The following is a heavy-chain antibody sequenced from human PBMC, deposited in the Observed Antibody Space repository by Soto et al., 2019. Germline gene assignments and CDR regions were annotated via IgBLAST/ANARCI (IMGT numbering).Heavy chain of an antibody. J-gene: IGHJ6*03. CDR2: INPNSGGT. D-gene: IGHD3-16*02. Sequence: ASVKVSCKASGYTFTGYYMHWVRQAPGQGLERMGWINPNSGGTNYAQKFQGWVTMTRDTSISTAYMELSRLRSDDTAVYYCARGAITFGGVIAKYYYYMDVWGKGTTVTVSS. CDR1: GYTFTGYY. CDR3: ARGAITFGGVIAKYYYYMDV. V-gene: IGHV1-2*04.